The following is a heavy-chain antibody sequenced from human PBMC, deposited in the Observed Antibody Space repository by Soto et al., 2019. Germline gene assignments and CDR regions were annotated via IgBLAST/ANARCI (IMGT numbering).Heavy chain of an antibody. CDR3: ARVSVGRYYDSSGYYGPDAFDI. J-gene: IGHJ3*02. CDR2: IYHSGST. V-gene: IGHV4-30-2*01. Sequence: PSETLSLTCAVSGGSISSGGYSWSWIRQPPGKGLEWIGYIYHSGSTYYNPSLKSRVTISVDRSKNQFSLKLSSVTAADTAVYYCARVSVGRYYDSSGYYGPDAFDIWGQGTMVTVSS. D-gene: IGHD3-22*01. CDR1: GGSISSGGYS.